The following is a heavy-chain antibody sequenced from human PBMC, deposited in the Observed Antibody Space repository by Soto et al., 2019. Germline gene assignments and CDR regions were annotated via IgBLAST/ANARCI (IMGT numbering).Heavy chain of an antibody. CDR3: AKGQTTVTTGYYYYYGMDV. V-gene: IGHV3-30*18. Sequence: GGSLRLSCAASGFTFSSYGMHWVRQAPGKGLEWVAVISYDGSNKYYADSVKGRFTISRDNSKNTLYLQMNSLRAEDTAVYYCAKGQTTVTTGYYYYYGMDVWGQGTTVTVSS. D-gene: IGHD4-17*01. CDR1: GFTFSSYG. CDR2: ISYDGSNK. J-gene: IGHJ6*02.